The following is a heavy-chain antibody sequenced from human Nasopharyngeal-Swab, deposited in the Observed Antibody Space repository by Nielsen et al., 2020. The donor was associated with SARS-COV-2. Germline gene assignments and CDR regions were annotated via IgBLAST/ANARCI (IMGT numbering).Heavy chain of an antibody. CDR2: IYYSGST. D-gene: IGHD6-13*01. CDR3: ARTGIAAAGDTETYYYGMDV. V-gene: IGHV4-31*02. J-gene: IGHJ6*02. Sequence: WIRQPTGKGLEWIGYIYYSGSTYYNPSLKSRVTISVDTSKNQFSLKLSSVTAADTAVYYCARTGIAAAGDTETYYYGMDVWGQGTTVTVSS.